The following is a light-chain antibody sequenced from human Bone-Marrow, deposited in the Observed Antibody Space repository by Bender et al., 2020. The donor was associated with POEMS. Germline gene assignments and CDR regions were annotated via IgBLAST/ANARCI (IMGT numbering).Light chain of an antibody. CDR2: EVS. CDR3: CSYVGQNTYV. J-gene: IGLJ1*01. CDR1: SSDLGSFHL. V-gene: IGLV2-23*02. Sequence: QSALTQPASVSGSPGESITISCTGTSSDLGSFHLVSWYQQHPGQAPKLIIYEVSKGPSGVSGRFSGGKSGNTASLTISGLQSEDEADYYCCSYVGQNTYVFGSGTRATVL.